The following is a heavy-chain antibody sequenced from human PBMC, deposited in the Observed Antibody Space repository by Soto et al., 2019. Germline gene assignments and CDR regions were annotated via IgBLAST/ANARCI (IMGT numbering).Heavy chain of an antibody. CDR3: ARDEVPAANWLDR. CDR2: ISGYNGNT. CDR1: GYIFINYG. V-gene: IGHV1-18*01. J-gene: IGHJ5*02. D-gene: IGHD2-2*01. Sequence: ASVKVSCKASGYIFINYGITWVRQAPGQGLEWMGWISGYNGNTKYADKLQGRVTMTTDTSTTTAYMELRSLRSDDTAVYYCARDEVPAANWLDRWGQGTLVPSPQ.